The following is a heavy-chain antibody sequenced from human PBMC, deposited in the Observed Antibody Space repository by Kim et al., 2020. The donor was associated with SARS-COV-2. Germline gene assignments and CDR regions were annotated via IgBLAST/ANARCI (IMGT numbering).Heavy chain of an antibody. V-gene: IGHV1-46*01. D-gene: IGHD4-17*01. Sequence: DAKKFRGRVTMTRETSTSTVYMELSSLRSEDTAVYYCARARAGDYPFDYWGQGTLVTVSS. CDR3: ARARAGDYPFDY. J-gene: IGHJ4*02.